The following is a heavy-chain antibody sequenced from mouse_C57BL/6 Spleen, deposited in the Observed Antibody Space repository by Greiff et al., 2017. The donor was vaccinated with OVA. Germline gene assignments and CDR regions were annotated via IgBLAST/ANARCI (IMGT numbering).Heavy chain of an antibody. Sequence: VQLQQSGPELVKPGASVKISCKASGYSFTDYNMNWVKQSNGKSLEWIGVINPNYGTTSYNQKFKGKATLTVDQSSSTAYMQLNSLTSEDSAVYYCASPTMVTTEYAMDDCGQGTSVTASS. CDR1: GYSFTDYN. J-gene: IGHJ4*01. CDR3: ASPTMVTTEYAMDD. V-gene: IGHV1-39*01. D-gene: IGHD2-9*01. CDR2: INPNYGTT.